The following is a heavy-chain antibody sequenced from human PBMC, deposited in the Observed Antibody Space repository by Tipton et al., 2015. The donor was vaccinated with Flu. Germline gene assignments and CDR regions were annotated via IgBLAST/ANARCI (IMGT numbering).Heavy chain of an antibody. CDR3: ARGTWDGDPFGFDY. CDR1: GFTFSSYA. V-gene: IGHV3-30-3*01. CDR2: ISYDGSNK. J-gene: IGHJ4*02. D-gene: IGHD4-17*01. Sequence: SLRLSCAASGFTFSSYAMHWVRQAPGKGLEWVAVISYDGSNKYYADSVKGRFTISRDNSKNTLYLQMNSLRAEDTAVYYCARGTWDGDPFGFDYWGQGTLVPVSS.